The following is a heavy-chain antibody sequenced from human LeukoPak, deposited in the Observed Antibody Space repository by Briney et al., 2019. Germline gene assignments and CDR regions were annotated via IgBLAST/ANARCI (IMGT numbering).Heavy chain of an antibody. CDR2: IYYSGST. V-gene: IGHV4-61*01. J-gene: IGHJ5*02. CDR3: ARADRYQCSGGSCPAWFDP. Sequence: PSETLSLTCTVSGGSVSSGSYCWSWIRQPPGKGLEWIGYIYYSGSTNYNPSLKSRVTISVDTSKNQFSLKLSSVTAADTAVYYCARADRYQCSGGSCPAWFDPWGQGTLVTVSS. CDR1: GGSVSSGSYC. D-gene: IGHD2-15*01.